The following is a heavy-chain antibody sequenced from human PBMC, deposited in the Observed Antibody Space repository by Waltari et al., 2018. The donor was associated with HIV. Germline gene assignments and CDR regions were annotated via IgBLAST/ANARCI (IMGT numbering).Heavy chain of an antibody. CDR1: GFVYCLSA. Sequence: EVQLLESGGGVVQPGGSRRLSCAASGFVYCLSALTLVRQSPGRGLEWVSAISGSGADSFYADSVKGRFSISRDNSKNTVYLQMNNLRAADTAIYYCAKAFSDNTAYYYDFWGRGTRVTVAS. D-gene: IGHD3-22*01. V-gene: IGHV3-23*01. CDR3: AKAFSDNTAYYYDF. CDR2: ISGSGADS. J-gene: IGHJ4*02.